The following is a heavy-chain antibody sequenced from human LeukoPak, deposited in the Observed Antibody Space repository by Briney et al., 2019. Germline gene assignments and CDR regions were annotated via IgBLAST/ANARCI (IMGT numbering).Heavy chain of an antibody. CDR2: ISYDGSNK. D-gene: IGHD3-22*01. J-gene: IGHJ4*02. CDR1: GFTFSSYA. CDR3: ARGPYYYDSSGYYLSPRFDY. V-gene: IGHV3-30-3*01. Sequence: PGGSLRLSCAASGFTFSSYAIHWVRQAPGKGLEWVAVISYDGSNKYYADSVKGRFTISRDNSKNTLYLQMNSLRAEDTAVYYCARGPYYYDSSGYYLSPRFDYWGQGTLVTVSS.